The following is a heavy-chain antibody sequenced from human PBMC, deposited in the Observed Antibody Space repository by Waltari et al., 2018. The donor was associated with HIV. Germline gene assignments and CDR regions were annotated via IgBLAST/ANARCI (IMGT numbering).Heavy chain of an antibody. J-gene: IGHJ6*02. D-gene: IGHD1-26*01. Sequence: EVQLVESGGGLVQPGGTLRLSCSVSGFSITTYSIYWVRKRPGKGLELISSISGSTNTKYYAESVKGRFTVSRDNAKNSAFLDMSALRDDDTAIYYCARDKLGDSAPVWGQGTTVAVSS. CDR2: ISGSTNTK. CDR3: ARDKLGDSAPV. CDR1: GFSITTYS. V-gene: IGHV3-48*02.